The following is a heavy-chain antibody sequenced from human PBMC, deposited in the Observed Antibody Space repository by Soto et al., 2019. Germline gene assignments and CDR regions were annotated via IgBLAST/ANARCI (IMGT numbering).Heavy chain of an antibody. Sequence: EVQLLESGGGLVQPGGSLRLSCAASGFTFSSYAMSWVRQAPGKGLEWVSAISGSGGRTYYADSVKGRFTISRDNSKNTLYLQMNRLRAEDTAVYYCAKVGSIAALPPLSYFDLWGRGTLVTVSS. J-gene: IGHJ2*01. D-gene: IGHD6-6*01. V-gene: IGHV3-23*01. CDR1: GFTFSSYA. CDR3: AKVGSIAALPPLSYFDL. CDR2: ISGSGGRT.